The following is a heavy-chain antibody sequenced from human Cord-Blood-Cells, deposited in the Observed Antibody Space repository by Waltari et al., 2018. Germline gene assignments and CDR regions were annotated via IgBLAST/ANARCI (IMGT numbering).Heavy chain of an antibody. CDR1: GASFTSSG. J-gene: IGHJ3*02. CDR2: IYPVDSDT. D-gene: IGHD6-13*01. V-gene: IGHV5-51*01. Sequence: EVQLVQSGAEVKKPGESVKSSCKGSGASFTSSGIVWVRQLPGKGLVWIGFIYPVDSDTRSSPSFQGQVTISADKSISTAYLQWSSLKASDTAMYYCARGGGAAGHDAFDIWGQGTMVTDSS. CDR3: ARGGGAAGHDAFDI.